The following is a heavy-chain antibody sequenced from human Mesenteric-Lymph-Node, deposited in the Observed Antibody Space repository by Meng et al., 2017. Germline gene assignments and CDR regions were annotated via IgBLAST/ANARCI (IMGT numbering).Heavy chain of an antibody. CDR1: GYSISSGYY. D-gene: IGHD2/OR15-2a*01. CDR2: ISHSGTT. Sequence: SETLSLTCTVSGYSISSGYYWGWIRQPPGKGLEWIGSISHSGTTSYNPSLKSRVTISVDTSKNHFSLNLGSVTAADTAVYYCGGDSRSSWFYLWGQGTMVTVSS. V-gene: IGHV4-38-2*02. J-gene: IGHJ3*01. CDR3: GGDSRSSWFYL.